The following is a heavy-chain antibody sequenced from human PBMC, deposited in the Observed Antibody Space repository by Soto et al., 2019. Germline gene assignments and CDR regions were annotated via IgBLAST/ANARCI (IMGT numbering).Heavy chain of an antibody. V-gene: IGHV4-59*02. D-gene: IGHD6-13*01. Sequence: SETLSLTCTVAGDSVSSWYWSWLRQPPGKGLEWIGYIYYSGSTNYNPSLKSRVTISVDTSKNQFSLKLSSVTAADTAVYYCARGSSRSWYLNWGQGTLVTVSS. CDR2: IYYSGST. J-gene: IGHJ4*02. CDR3: ARGSSRSWYLN. CDR1: GDSVSSWY.